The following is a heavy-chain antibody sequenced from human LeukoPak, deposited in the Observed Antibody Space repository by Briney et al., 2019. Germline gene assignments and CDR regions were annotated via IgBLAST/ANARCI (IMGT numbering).Heavy chain of an antibody. CDR3: ARPNYDILTGYYPPGY. J-gene: IGHJ4*02. D-gene: IGHD3-9*01. CDR1: GYSFTNNW. CDR2: IYPGDSDT. Sequence: GESLKISCKGSGYSFTNNWIGWVRQMPGKGLEWMGIIYPGDSDTRYSPSFQGQVTISADKSISTAYLQWSSLKASDTAMYYCARPNYDILTGYYPPGYWGQGTLVTVSS. V-gene: IGHV5-51*01.